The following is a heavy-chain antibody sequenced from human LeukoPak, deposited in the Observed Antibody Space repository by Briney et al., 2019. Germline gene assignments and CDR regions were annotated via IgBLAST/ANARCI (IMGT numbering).Heavy chain of an antibody. V-gene: IGHV1-2*02. J-gene: IGHJ4*02. D-gene: IGHD1-7*01. CDR1: GYTFTEHF. CDR2: IHPASANT. Sequence: ASVKVSCEASGYTFTEHFIHWVRQAPGQGLQYMGWIHPASANTVYAQMFHGRVTLTRDTPATTTYMELSGLRSDDTAVYYCARDLRPANLWGQGTLVTVSS. CDR3: ARDLRPANL.